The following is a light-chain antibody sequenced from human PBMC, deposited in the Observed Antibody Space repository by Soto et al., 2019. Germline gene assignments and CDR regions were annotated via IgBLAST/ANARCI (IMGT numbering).Light chain of an antibody. CDR2: AAS. CDR1: QSISRW. Sequence: DIQMTQSPSSVSASVGDRVTISCRASQSISRWLAWYQQKPGKAPKLLIYAASTWQSGVPLRFSGSRSGTDFILTISSLQPEDFATYYCQQAGSFPHTLGGGTNVEIK. CDR3: QQAGSFPHT. V-gene: IGKV1-12*01. J-gene: IGKJ4*01.